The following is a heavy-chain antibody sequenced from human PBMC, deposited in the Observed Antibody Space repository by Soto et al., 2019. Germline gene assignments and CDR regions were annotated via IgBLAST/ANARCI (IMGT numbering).Heavy chain of an antibody. Sequence: QVQLQESGPGLVKPSQTLSLTCTVSSGSISSGGYYWSWIRQHPGKGLEWIGYIYYSGITYYNPSLKSRVTISVDKSKNQFSLKLSSVTAADTAVYYCARWPQLEPRFDYWGQGTLVTVSS. CDR2: IYYSGIT. CDR3: ARWPQLEPRFDY. CDR1: SGSISSGGYY. D-gene: IGHD1-1*01. V-gene: IGHV4-31*03. J-gene: IGHJ4*02.